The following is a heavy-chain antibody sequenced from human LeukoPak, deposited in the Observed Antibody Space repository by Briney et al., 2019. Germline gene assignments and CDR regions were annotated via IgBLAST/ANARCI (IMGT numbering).Heavy chain of an antibody. D-gene: IGHD2-2*02. J-gene: IGHJ6*03. CDR1: GYTFTSYY. CDR2: INPSGGST. Sequence: GASVKVSCKASGYTFTSYYMHWVRQAPGQGLEWMGIINPSGGSTSHAQKFQGRVTMTRDMSTSTVYMELSSLRSEDTAVYYCARDTGHCSSTSCYTDYYYYMDVWGKGTTVTVSS. V-gene: IGHV1-46*01. CDR3: ARDTGHCSSTSCYTDYYYYMDV.